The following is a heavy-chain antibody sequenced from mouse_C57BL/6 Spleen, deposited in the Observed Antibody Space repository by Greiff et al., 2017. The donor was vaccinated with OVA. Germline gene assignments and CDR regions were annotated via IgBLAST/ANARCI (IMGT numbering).Heavy chain of an antibody. CDR2: IDPSDSYT. V-gene: IGHV1-69*01. D-gene: IGHD3-3*01. Sequence: VQLQQSGAELVMPGASVKLSCKASGYTFTSYWMHWVKQRPGQGLEWIGEIDPSDSYTNYNQKFKGKSTLTVDKSSSTAYMQLSSLTSEDSAVDYCARWGGRGYYFDYWGQGTTLTVSS. J-gene: IGHJ2*01. CDR1: GYTFTSYW. CDR3: ARWGGRGYYFDY.